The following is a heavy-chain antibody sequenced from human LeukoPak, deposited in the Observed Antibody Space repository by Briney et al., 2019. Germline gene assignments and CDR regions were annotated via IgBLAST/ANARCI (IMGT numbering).Heavy chain of an antibody. V-gene: IGHV3-30*04. D-gene: IGHD5-18*01. CDR3: ARESGYSYGYNFDY. J-gene: IGHJ4*02. CDR1: GFTFSSYA. Sequence: QPGRSLRLSCAASGFTFSSYAMHWVRQAPGKGLEWVAVISYDGSSKYYADSVKGRFTISRDDSKNTLYLQMNSLRAEDTAVYYCARESGYSYGYNFDYWGQGTLVTVSS. CDR2: ISYDGSSK.